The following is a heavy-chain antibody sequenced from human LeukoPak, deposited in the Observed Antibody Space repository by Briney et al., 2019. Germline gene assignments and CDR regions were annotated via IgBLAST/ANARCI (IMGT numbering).Heavy chain of an antibody. Sequence: GGSLRLSCAASGFTFSSYAMSWVRQAPGKGLEWVSGISDGGGSTYYADSVKGRFTISRDNSKNTLYLQMNSLRAEDTAVYYCAKVGESGGVWKYYFDYWGQGTLVTVSS. V-gene: IGHV3-23*01. CDR3: AKVGESGGVWKYYFDY. CDR1: GFTFSSYA. J-gene: IGHJ4*02. D-gene: IGHD2-15*01. CDR2: ISDGGGST.